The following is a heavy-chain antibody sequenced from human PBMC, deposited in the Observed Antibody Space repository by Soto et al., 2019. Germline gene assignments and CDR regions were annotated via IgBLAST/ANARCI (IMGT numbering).Heavy chain of an antibody. CDR2: IIRIFGTP. J-gene: IGHJ4*02. D-gene: IGHD3-10*01. CDR1: GGIFSTYA. V-gene: IGHV1-69*01. CDR3: ARDRDDYGSGNYYNRIDF. Sequence: QVQLVQSGAEVKKPGSSVKVSCKASGGIFSTYAISRLRQAPGQGLEWMGGIIRIFGTPNYAQKFQGRVTNTADESTSTDYMELSRLRSEDTAVYYCARDRDDYGSGNYYNRIDFWGQGTLVTVSS.